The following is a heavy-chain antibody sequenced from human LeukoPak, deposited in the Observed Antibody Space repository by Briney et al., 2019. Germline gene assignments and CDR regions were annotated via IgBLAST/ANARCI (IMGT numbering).Heavy chain of an antibody. CDR3: ARGGYESSGSYYFFDD. V-gene: IGHV4-59*01. Sequence: KPSETLSPTCSLSGGSISGYYWNWIRQPPGKGLEWIGYGYYTGSANYNPSLKSRVTILVDTSKNQVSLKLTSVTAADTAEHYCARGGYESSGSYYFFDDWGQGTLVTVSS. J-gene: IGHJ4*02. D-gene: IGHD3-22*01. CDR1: GGSISGYY. CDR2: GYYTGSA.